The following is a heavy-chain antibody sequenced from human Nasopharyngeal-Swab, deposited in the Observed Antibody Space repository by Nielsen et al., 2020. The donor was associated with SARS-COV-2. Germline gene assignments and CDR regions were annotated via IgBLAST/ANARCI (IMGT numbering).Heavy chain of an antibody. CDR1: GGSISSGGYY. V-gene: IGHV4-30-4*08. CDR3: ARDPFGEIDY. J-gene: IGHJ4*02. D-gene: IGHD3-10*01. Sequence: SETLSLTCTVSGGSISSGGYYWSWIRQPPGKGLEWIGYIYYSGSTYYNPSLKSRVTISVDTSKNQFSLKLSSVTAADTAVYYCARDPFGEIDYWGQGTLVTVSS. CDR2: IYYSGST.